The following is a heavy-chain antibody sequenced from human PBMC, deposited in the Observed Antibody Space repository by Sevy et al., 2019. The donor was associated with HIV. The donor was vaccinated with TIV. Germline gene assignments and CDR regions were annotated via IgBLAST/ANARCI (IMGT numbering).Heavy chain of an antibody. CDR2: ISSGGSTR. CDR3: AREAVVAANVGGFDY. D-gene: IGHD2-15*01. CDR1: GFTFSDYY. J-gene: IGHJ4*02. V-gene: IGHV3-11*01. Sequence: GGSLRLSCAASGFTFSDYYMSWIRQAPGKGLEWVSYISSGGSTRYYADSVKGRFPISRDNAKNSLYLQMNSLSAEDTAVYYCAREAVVAANVGGFDYWGQGTLVTVSS.